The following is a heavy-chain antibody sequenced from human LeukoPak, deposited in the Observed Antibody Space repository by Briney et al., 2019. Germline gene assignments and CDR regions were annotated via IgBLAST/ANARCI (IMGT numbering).Heavy chain of an antibody. J-gene: IGHJ4*02. V-gene: IGHV3-9*03. CDR3: AKARGYSGYDFDF. CDR2: ISWNSGSI. CDR1: GFTFDNYA. D-gene: IGHD5-12*01. Sequence: GGSLRLSCAASGFTFDNYAMHWVRQAPGKGLERVSGISWNSGSIDYADSVKGRFTVSRDNAKNSLYLQMNSPRAEDMALYYCAKARGYSGYDFDFWGQGTLVTVSS.